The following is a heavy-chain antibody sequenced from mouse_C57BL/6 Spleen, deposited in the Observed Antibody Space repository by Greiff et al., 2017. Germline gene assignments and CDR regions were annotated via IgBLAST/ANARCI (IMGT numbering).Heavy chain of an antibody. CDR2: IYPGSGST. CDR1: GYTFTSYW. D-gene: IGHD1-1*01. Sequence: VQLQESGAELVKPGASVKMSCKASGYTFTSYWITWVKQRPGQGLEWIGDIYPGSGSTNYNEKFKSKATLTVDTSSSTAYMQLSSLTSEDSAVYYCARRSYGSSYDYWGQGTTLTVSS. J-gene: IGHJ2*01. CDR3: ARRSYGSSYDY. V-gene: IGHV1-55*01.